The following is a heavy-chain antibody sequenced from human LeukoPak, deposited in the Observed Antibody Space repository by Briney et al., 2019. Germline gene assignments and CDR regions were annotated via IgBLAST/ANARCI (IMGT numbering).Heavy chain of an antibody. CDR2: IWYDGSNK. Sequence: PGRSLRLSCAASEFTFSSYGMHWVRQAPGKGLEWVALIWYDGSNKYYADSVKGRFTISRDNSKNTVYLQMNSPRAEDTAVYYCASRRGGIVGDYWGQGPWSPSPQ. CDR3: ASRRGGIVGDY. V-gene: IGHV3-33*08. D-gene: IGHD2-15*01. J-gene: IGHJ4*02. CDR1: EFTFSSYG.